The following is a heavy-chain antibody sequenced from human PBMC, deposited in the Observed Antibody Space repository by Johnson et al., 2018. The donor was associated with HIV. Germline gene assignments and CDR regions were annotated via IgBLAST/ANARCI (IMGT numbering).Heavy chain of an antibody. CDR2: TRNKDNSYTT. CDR1: GFTFSDHY. D-gene: IGHD1-14*01. J-gene: IGHJ3*02. Sequence: VQLVESGGGLVQPGGSLRLSCAASGFTFSDHYMDWVRQGPGKGLEWVGRTRNKDNSYTTEYAASVKGRFTISRDDSKNSLYLQMNSLKTEDTAVYYCAREGPGTTGVDAFDIWGQGTMVTVSS. V-gene: IGHV3-72*01. CDR3: AREGPGTTGVDAFDI.